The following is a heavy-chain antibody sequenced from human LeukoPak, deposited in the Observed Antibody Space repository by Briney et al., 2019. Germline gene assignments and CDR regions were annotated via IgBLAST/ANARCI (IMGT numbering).Heavy chain of an antibody. CDR2: IYSGGSL. V-gene: IGHV3-66*01. CDR1: GFTVSSNY. CDR3: ARAPTGQWFFDL. J-gene: IGHJ2*01. D-gene: IGHD4-17*01. Sequence: GGSLRLSCAASGFTVSSNYMSWVRQAPGKGLEWVSVIYSGGSLYYADSMKGRFTISRDNSKNTLYLQMNSLRAEDTAVYYCARAPTGQWFFDLWGRGTLVTVSS.